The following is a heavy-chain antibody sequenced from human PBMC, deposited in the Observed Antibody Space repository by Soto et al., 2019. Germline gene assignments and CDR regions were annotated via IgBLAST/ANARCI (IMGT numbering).Heavy chain of an antibody. D-gene: IGHD3-10*01. V-gene: IGHV3-21*06. CDR1: GFTFTRYS. Sequence: KPGGSLRLSCAASGFTFTRYSMNWVRQAPGKGLEWVSSISSTTNYIYYGDSMKGRFTISRDNAKNSLYLEMNSLRAEDTAVYYCARESGDITSNFGCWGQGTLVTVSS. J-gene: IGHJ4*02. CDR3: ARESGDITSNFGC. CDR2: ISSTTNYI.